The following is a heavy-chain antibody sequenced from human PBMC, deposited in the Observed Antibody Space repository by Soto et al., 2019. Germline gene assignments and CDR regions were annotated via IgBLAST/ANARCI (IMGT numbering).Heavy chain of an antibody. CDR2: ISWNSGTI. D-gene: IGHD2-8*02. CDR1: GFSFDDYA. CDR3: EKSTGGTSNGMCV. Sequence: EVQVVESGGGLVQPGRSLRLSCAASGFSFDDYAMHWVRQAPGKGLEWVSGISWNSGTIGYADSVKGRFNISRDNAKNSMYLQMNRLRAEDTALYYCEKSTGGTSNGMCVW. V-gene: IGHV3-9*01. J-gene: IGHJ6*01.